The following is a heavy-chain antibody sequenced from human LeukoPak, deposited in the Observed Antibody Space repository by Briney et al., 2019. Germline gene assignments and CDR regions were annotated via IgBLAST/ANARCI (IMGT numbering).Heavy chain of an antibody. Sequence: GASVKVSCKASGYTFTSYDINWVRQATGQGLEWMGWMNPNSGNTGYAQKFQGRVTITRNTSISTAYMELSSLRSEDTAVYYCARDWAARRDYYYMDVWGKGTTVTVSS. CDR3: ARDWAARRDYYYMDV. V-gene: IGHV1-8*03. CDR2: MNPNSGNT. J-gene: IGHJ6*03. CDR1: GYTFTSYD. D-gene: IGHD6-6*01.